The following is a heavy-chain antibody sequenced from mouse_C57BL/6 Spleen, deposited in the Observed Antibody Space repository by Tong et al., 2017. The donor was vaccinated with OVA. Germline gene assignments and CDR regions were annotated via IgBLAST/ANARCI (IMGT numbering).Heavy chain of an antibody. CDR3: ARLWLPLDY. V-gene: IGHV1-9*01. CDR2: ILPGSGST. CDR1: GYTFSSYW. J-gene: IGHJ2*01. Sequence: VQLQQSGAELMKPGASVKISCKATGYTFSSYWIEWVKQRPGHGLEWIGAILPGSGSTNYNEKFKGKSTFTADTSTNTDYRQRSSLTSEDSAVYYCARLWLPLDYWRQGTTRTVSS. D-gene: IGHD2-2*01.